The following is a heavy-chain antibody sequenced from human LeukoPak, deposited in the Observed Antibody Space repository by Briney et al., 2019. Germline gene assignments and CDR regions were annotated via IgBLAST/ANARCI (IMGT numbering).Heavy chain of an antibody. Sequence: GASVKVSCKASGYTLSELLVHWVRQAPGKGLEWMGGFDPEDGETIYAQKFQGRVTMTEDTSTDTAYIELSSLRSEDTAVYYCFTRIQGYCSSTSCYVGDAFDIWGQGTMVTVSS. CDR1: GYTLSELL. CDR2: FDPEDGET. J-gene: IGHJ3*02. D-gene: IGHD2-2*01. CDR3: FTRIQGYCSSTSCYVGDAFDI. V-gene: IGHV1-24*01.